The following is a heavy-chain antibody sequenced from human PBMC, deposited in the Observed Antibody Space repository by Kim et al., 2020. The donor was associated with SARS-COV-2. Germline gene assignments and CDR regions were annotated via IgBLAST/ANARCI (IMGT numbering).Heavy chain of an antibody. CDR3: ARVAGYSSGWGYFDY. J-gene: IGHJ4*02. Sequence: PSLKSRVTISVDTSKNQFSRKLSSVTAADTAVYYCARVAGYSSGWGYFDYWGQGTLVTVSS. V-gene: IGHV4-30-2*04. D-gene: IGHD6-19*01.